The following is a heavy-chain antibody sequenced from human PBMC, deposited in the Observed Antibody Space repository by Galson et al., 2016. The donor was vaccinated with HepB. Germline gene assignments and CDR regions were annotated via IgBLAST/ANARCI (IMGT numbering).Heavy chain of an antibody. D-gene: IGHD3-16*01. CDR2: MSHDGSHI. J-gene: IGHJ5*02. CDR1: GFTFSNYG. V-gene: IGHV3-30*18. Sequence: SLRLSCAASGFTFSNYGMHWIRQAPGKGLEWVAVMSHDGSHIFYVDSVKGQFSISRDNSKNTLYLQMNSLRDEDTAVYYCAKDHGNRGLNNWFDPWGQGTLVTVSS. CDR3: AKDHGNRGLNNWFDP.